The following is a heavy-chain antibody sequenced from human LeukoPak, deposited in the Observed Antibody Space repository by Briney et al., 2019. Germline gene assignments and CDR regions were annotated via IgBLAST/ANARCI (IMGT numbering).Heavy chain of an antibody. CDR1: GFTFSNYA. Sequence: GRSLRLSCVGSGFTFSNYAMHWVRQAPGKGLEWVAVISYDAKYKYYSDSVKGRFTISRDNSRNTLYLEMSGLRGDDTAVYYCARGRVVPATRLDYWGRGTLVTVSS. D-gene: IGHD2-15*01. CDR3: ARGRVVPATRLDY. V-gene: IGHV3-30*04. J-gene: IGHJ4*02. CDR2: ISYDAKYK.